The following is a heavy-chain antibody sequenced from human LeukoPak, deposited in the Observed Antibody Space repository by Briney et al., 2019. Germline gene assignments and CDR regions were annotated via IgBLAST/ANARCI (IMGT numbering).Heavy chain of an antibody. Sequence: PSETLSLTCTVSGGSISSSSYYWGWIRQPPGKGLEWIGSIYYSGSTYYNPSLKSRVTISVDTSKNQFSLKLSSVTAADTAVYYCARDHIVRWEQHYNWFDPWGQGTLVTVSS. CDR3: ARDHIVRWEQHYNWFDP. D-gene: IGHD2-21*01. CDR2: IYYSGST. CDR1: GGSISSSSYY. J-gene: IGHJ5*02. V-gene: IGHV4-39*07.